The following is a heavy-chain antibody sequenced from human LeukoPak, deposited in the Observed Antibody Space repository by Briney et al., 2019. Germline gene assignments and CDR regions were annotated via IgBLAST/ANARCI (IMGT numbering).Heavy chain of an antibody. V-gene: IGHV3-48*02. D-gene: IGHD6-13*01. J-gene: IGHJ4*02. CDR2: INVRYGVI. CDR3: ARDQGGSSWFDY. CDR1: GFALDTYS. Sequence: GSLRLSCAASGFALDTYSMNWVRQAPGKGLEWLSYINVRYGVIHYADSVRGRFTISSDNAKNSLFLQMNSLRDEDTAVYYCARDQGGSSWFDYWGRGTLVTVSS.